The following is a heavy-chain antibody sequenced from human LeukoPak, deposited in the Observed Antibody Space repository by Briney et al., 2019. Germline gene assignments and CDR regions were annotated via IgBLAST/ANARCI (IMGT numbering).Heavy chain of an antibody. J-gene: IGHJ4*02. CDR3: ATHSIAAAGTNGGFDY. CDR2: MNPISGNT. CDR1: GYTFTSYD. V-gene: IGHV1-8*01. D-gene: IGHD6-13*01. Sequence: ASVKVSCKASGYTFTSYDINWVRQATGQGLEWMGWMNPISGNTGYAQKFQGRVTMTRNTSISTAYMELSSLRSEDTAVYYCATHSIAAAGTNGGFDYWGQGTLVTVSS.